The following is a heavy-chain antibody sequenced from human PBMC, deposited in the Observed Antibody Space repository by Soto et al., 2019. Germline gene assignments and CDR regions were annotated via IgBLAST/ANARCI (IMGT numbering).Heavy chain of an antibody. CDR1: GYTFTSYD. Sequence: EASVKVSCKASGYTFTSYDIYWLRQSTGQGLEWMGWMNPNTGNSGYAQRFQGRVTMTSDTSISTAHMELSSLRSEDTAVYYCARRAETNGWNGFGADKYYFDFWGQGTLVTVSS. CDR2: MNPNTGNS. V-gene: IGHV1-8*01. D-gene: IGHD1-1*01. CDR3: ARRAETNGWNGFGADKYYFDF. J-gene: IGHJ4*02.